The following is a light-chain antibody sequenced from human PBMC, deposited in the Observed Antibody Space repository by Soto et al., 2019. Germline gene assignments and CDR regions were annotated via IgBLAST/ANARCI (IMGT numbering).Light chain of an antibody. J-gene: IGKJ2*01. Sequence: EIVLTQSPGTLSLSPGERATLFCRASQSVSSNFLAWYQQKPGQAPRLLIYNASRRAAGNPDRFRGSGSGTDITLTISRLEPDDFAVYYCQQYSTSSPRYTFGQGTKLEIK. CDR2: NAS. CDR3: QQYSTSSPRYT. CDR1: QSVSSNF. V-gene: IGKV3-20*01.